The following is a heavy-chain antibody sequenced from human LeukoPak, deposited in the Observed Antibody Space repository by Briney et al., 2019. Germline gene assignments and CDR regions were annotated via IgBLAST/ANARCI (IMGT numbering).Heavy chain of an antibody. Sequence: PSETLSLTCTVSGGSLSSSSYYWGWIRQPPGKGLEWIGNIFYSGTTYYNPSLMTRVTISVGTSKNQFSLKMRTVTAADTAVYYCARVLRGGTYYFDYWGQGTLVTVSS. J-gene: IGHJ4*02. CDR3: ARVLRGGTYYFDY. D-gene: IGHD2-15*01. CDR1: GGSLSSSSYY. CDR2: IFYSGTT. V-gene: IGHV4-39*01.